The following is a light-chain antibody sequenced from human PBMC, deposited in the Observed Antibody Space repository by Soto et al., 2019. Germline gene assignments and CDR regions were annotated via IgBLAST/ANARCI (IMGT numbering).Light chain of an antibody. CDR1: QSVSSN. CDR3: HQYGSSPT. CDR2: DAS. J-gene: IGKJ5*01. Sequence: EIVVTQSPATLSVSPGERATLSCRASQSVSSNLGWYQQKPGQAPRLLIYDASTRATGIPARFSGSGSGTDFTLTISRLEPEDFAVYYCHQYGSSPTFGQGTRLEIK. V-gene: IGKV3-20*01.